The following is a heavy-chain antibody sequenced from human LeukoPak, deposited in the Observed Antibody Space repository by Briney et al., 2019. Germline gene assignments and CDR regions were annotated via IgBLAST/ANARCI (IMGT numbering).Heavy chain of an antibody. CDR2: ISSSSSYI. Sequence: GGSLRLSCAASGFTFSSYSMNWVRQAPGKGLEWVSSISSSSSYIYYADSVKGRFTISRDNAKNSLYLQMNSLRAEDTAVYYCARDGGRIQLWQTSPFDYWGQGTLVTVSS. D-gene: IGHD5-18*01. J-gene: IGHJ4*02. CDR3: ARDGGRIQLWQTSPFDY. CDR1: GFTFSSYS. V-gene: IGHV3-21*01.